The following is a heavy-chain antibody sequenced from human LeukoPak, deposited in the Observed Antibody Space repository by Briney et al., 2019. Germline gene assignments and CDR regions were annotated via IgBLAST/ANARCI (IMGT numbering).Heavy chain of an antibody. Sequence: SETLSLTCTVPVGSLCSYYWCWVRQPPGTGLGWIWYSYYIVSTNYNPTRQSPVTIAIDKSKNQFSLKLSSVNAADTAVYSCARRKGSSTCYFDSWGQGTLVTVSS. D-gene: IGHD6-6*01. CDR2: SYYIVST. CDR3: ARRKGSSTCYFDS. V-gene: IGHV4-59*01. J-gene: IGHJ4*02. CDR1: VGSLCSYY.